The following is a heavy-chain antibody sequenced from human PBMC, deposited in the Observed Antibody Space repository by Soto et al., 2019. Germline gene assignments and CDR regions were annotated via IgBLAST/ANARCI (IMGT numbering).Heavy chain of an antibody. Sequence: GGSLRLSCTASGFTFVDYAMSWFLQAPWKGLEWVGFIRSKAYGGTTEYAASVKGRFTISRDDSKSIAYLQMNSLKTEDTAVYYCTRWGCSGGSCFSHLYYYYGMDVWGQGTTVTVSS. D-gene: IGHD2-15*01. J-gene: IGHJ6*02. CDR1: GFTFVDYA. V-gene: IGHV3-49*03. CDR2: IRSKAYGGTT. CDR3: TRWGCSGGSCFSHLYYYYGMDV.